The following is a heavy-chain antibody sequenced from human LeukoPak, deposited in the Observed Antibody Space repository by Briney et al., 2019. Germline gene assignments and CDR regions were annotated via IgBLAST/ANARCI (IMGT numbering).Heavy chain of an antibody. CDR3: ARGAMATTPFFDY. CDR1: GFTFSNYW. V-gene: IGHV3-7*05. D-gene: IGHD5-24*01. CDR2: IKQDGSEK. Sequence: GGSLRLSCAASGFTFSNYWMSWVRQAPGKGLEWVAKIKQDGSEKYYVDSVKGRFTISRDNAKNSLYLQMNSLRAEDTAVYYCARGAMATTPFFDYWGQGTLVTVSS. J-gene: IGHJ4*02.